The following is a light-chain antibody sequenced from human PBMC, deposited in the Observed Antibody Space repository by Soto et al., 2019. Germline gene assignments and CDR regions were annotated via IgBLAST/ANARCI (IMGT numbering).Light chain of an antibody. V-gene: IGKV3-15*01. CDR1: QSVGTN. Sequence: EIVMTQSPAALSLSPGERATLSCRASQSVGTNLAWYQQKPGQAPRPLIYSASARATDVPARFSGSGSGTEFTLTISSLQSEDFAVYYCQQYRDWAPITFGGGTKVGIK. CDR2: SAS. J-gene: IGKJ4*01. CDR3: QQYRDWAPIT.